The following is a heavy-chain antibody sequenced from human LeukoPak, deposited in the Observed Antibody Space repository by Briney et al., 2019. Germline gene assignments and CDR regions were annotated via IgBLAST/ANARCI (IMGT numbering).Heavy chain of an antibody. D-gene: IGHD2-21*01. J-gene: IGHJ4*02. CDR2: MNPNSGNT. V-gene: IGHV1-8*01. CDR1: GYTFTTYD. Sequence: GASVKVSCKASGYTFTTYDINWVRQATGQGLEWLGWMNPNSGNTGYAQKFQGRVTMTRNISIITAYMELSNLRSEDTAVYYCARVAGNCGGDCYRLLYWGQGTLVTVSS. CDR3: ARVAGNCGGDCYRLLY.